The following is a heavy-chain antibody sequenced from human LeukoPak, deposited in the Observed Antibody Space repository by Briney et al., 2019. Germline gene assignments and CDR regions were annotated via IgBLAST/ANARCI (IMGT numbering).Heavy chain of an antibody. Sequence: GGPLRLSCAASGFTFSSYAMSWVRQPPGKGLERVSAISGSGGSTYYADSVKGRFTISRDNSKNTLYLQMNSLRAEDTAVYCCAKSGGNVQVTPLDYWGQGTLVTVSS. CDR1: GFTFSSYA. V-gene: IGHV3-23*01. D-gene: IGHD4-23*01. CDR2: ISGSGGST. CDR3: AKSGGNVQVTPLDY. J-gene: IGHJ4*02.